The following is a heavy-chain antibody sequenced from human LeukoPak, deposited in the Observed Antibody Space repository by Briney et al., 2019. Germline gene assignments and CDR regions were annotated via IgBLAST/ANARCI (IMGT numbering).Heavy chain of an antibody. J-gene: IGHJ5*02. CDR1: GGSISGSTSY. Sequence: SETLSLTCSVSGGSISGSTSYWGWIRQPPGEGLEWIGNIFHRGTTYHNPSLQRRVTFSVDTSKNLFSMNLTSVTVADTAVYYCARSEGGYNWNDVVGWFDPWGQGTLVTVSS. D-gene: IGHD1-20*01. CDR2: IFHRGTT. CDR3: ARSEGGYNWNDVVGWFDP. V-gene: IGHV4-39*02.